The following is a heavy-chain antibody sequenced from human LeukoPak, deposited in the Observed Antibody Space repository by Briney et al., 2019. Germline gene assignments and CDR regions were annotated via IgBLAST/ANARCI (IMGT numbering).Heavy chain of an antibody. D-gene: IGHD1-7*01. CDR2: IRFDGSNQ. Sequence: PGGSLRLSCAASGFTFSTYAIHWVRQAPGKGLEWVAFIRFDGSNQYYADSVKGRFTISRDNSKNTLYLQMNSLRVEDTAVYYCAKDTSWNYVGNYFYYYMDVWGKGTTVTVSS. CDR1: GFTFSTYA. CDR3: AKDTSWNYVGNYFYYYMDV. J-gene: IGHJ6*03. V-gene: IGHV3-30*02.